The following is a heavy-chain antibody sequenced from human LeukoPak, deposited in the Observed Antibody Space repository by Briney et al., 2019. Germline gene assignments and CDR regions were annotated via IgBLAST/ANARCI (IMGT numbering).Heavy chain of an antibody. CDR2: IIPILGKA. CDR1: GGIFSNYE. Sequence: PAASVKVSCKASGGIFSNYEISWVRQAPGQGLEWMGRIIPILGKAIYAPKFQGRVTFTADTSTSTAYMELRSLGSEDTALYYCVRDGYTTMPNFDYWGQGTLVTVSS. D-gene: IGHD2-2*01. CDR3: VRDGYTTMPNFDY. J-gene: IGHJ4*02. V-gene: IGHV1-69*04.